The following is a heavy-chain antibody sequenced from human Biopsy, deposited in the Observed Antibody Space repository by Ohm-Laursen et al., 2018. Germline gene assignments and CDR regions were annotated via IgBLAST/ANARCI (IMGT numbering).Heavy chain of an antibody. J-gene: IGHJ4*02. Sequence: ASVKVSCKASGYTFISYDIDWVRQATGQGLEWMGWMNPNSGKTGYAQKFQGRVTMTTNTSGNTAYMELSSLTFEDTAVYYCAIEGGTYTKPFDYWGQGSQVIVSS. CDR2: MNPNSGKT. D-gene: IGHD1-26*01. V-gene: IGHV1-8*01. CDR3: AIEGGTYTKPFDY. CDR1: GYTFISYD.